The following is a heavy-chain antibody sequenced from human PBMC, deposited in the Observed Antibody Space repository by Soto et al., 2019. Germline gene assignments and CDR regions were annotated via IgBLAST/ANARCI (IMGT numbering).Heavy chain of an antibody. J-gene: IGHJ6*02. CDR2: IDPSDSYT. V-gene: IGHV5-10-1*01. CDR3: ARLTAYSSSWYDYYYGMDV. Sequence: GESLKISCKGSGYSFTSYWISWVRQMPGKGLEWMGRIDPSDSYTNYSPSFQGHVAISADKSISTAYLQWSSLKASDTAMYYCARLTAYSSSWYDYYYGMDVWGQGTTVTVSS. D-gene: IGHD6-13*01. CDR1: GYSFTSYW.